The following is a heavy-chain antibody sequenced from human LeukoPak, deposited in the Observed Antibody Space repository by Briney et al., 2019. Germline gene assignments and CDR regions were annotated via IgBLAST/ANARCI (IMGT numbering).Heavy chain of an antibody. CDR1: RGSFSGYS. V-gene: IGHV4-34*01. D-gene: IGHD3-22*01. Sequence: SETLSLTCTVFRGSFSGYSWSWIRQSPGKGLEWIGDVKHSGSTNYNPSLKSRVTISVDTSKNQFSLKLSSVTAADTAVYYCARYPPRSYYYDSSGYYTRDYWGQGTLVTVSS. J-gene: IGHJ4*02. CDR2: VKHSGST. CDR3: ARYPPRSYYYDSSGYYTRDY.